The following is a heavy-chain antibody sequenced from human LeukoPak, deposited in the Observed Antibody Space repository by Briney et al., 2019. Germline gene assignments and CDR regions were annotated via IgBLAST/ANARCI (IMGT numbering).Heavy chain of an antibody. Sequence: PGGSLRLSCAASGFTFSSYAMHWVRQAPGKGLEWVAVISYDGSNKYYADSVKGRFTISRDNSKNTLYLQMNSLRAEDTAVYYCARGSYDYVWGSYRYLGSLDSGSPQTDFDYWGQGTLVTVSS. CDR2: ISYDGSNK. J-gene: IGHJ4*02. V-gene: IGHV3-30-3*01. D-gene: IGHD3-16*02. CDR1: GFTFSSYA. CDR3: ARGSYDYVWGSYRYLGSLDSGSPQTDFDY.